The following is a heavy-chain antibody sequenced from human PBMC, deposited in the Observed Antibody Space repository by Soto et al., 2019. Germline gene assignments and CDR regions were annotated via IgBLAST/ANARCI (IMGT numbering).Heavy chain of an antibody. CDR1: GFTFSSYA. D-gene: IGHD3-22*01. Sequence: GGSLRLSCAASGFTFSSYAMSCVRQAPGKGLEWVSAISGSGGSTYYADSVKGRFTISRDNSKNTLYLQMNSLRAEDTAVYYCAKGQALWFYDSSGYYVDYWGQGTLVTVSS. CDR3: AKGQALWFYDSSGYYVDY. CDR2: ISGSGGST. V-gene: IGHV3-23*01. J-gene: IGHJ4*02.